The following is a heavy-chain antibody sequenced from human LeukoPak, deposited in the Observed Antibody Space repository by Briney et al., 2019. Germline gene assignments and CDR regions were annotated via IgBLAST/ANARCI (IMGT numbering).Heavy chain of an antibody. CDR1: GGTFSSYA. Sequence: SVKVSCKASGGTFSSYAISWVRQAPGQGLEWMGGIIPIFGIANYRQKFQGRVTITTDRSTSTAYMEMSSLSSEDTAVYCCARDQAQFGDYLDNDGFDIWGQGTMVTVSS. J-gene: IGHJ3*02. CDR3: ARDQAQFGDYLDNDGFDI. CDR2: IIPIFGIA. V-gene: IGHV1-69*10. D-gene: IGHD4-17*01.